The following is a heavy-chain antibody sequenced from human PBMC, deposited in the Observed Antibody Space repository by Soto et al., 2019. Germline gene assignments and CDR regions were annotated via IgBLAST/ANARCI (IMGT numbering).Heavy chain of an antibody. CDR2: INPNSGGT. V-gene: IGHV1-2*04. D-gene: IGHD6-13*01. J-gene: IGHJ5*02. Sequence: ASVKVSCKASGYTFTGYYMHWVRQAPGQGLEWMGWINPNSGGTNYAQKFQGWVTMTRDTSISTAYMELSRLRSDDTAVYYCARGLDSSFFSLDPWGQGTLVTVSS. CDR1: GYTFTGYY. CDR3: ARGLDSSFFSLDP.